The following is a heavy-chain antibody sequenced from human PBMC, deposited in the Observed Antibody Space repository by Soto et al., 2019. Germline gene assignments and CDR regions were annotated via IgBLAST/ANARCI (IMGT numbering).Heavy chain of an antibody. J-gene: IGHJ6*02. CDR3: ARYIRRLRYYGMHV. D-gene: IGHD5-18*01. CDR2: IGESGTPT. V-gene: IGHV3-23*01. CDR1: GFTFSSYA. Sequence: GGSLRLSCAASGFTFSSYAMKWVLQAPGKGLEWVSLIGESGTPTYYADSVKGRFTISRDNSGNTLFLEMYSLRAEDTAVYYCARYIRRLRYYGMHVWGQAPTVTVSS.